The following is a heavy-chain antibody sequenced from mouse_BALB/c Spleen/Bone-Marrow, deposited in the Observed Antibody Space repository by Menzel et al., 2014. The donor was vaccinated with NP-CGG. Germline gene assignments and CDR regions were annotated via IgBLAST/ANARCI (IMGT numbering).Heavy chain of an antibody. D-gene: IGHD2-3*01. Sequence: VKLMESGAELVKPGASVKLSCKATGYTFTSYYMYWVKQRPGQGLEWIGEINPSNGGTNFNEKFKSKATLTVDKSSSAAYMQLSSLTSEVSAVYYCTRGGWLAMYYCGQGTSVTVSS. CDR3: TRGGWLAMYY. V-gene: IGHV1S81*02. CDR2: INPSNGGT. CDR1: GYTFTSYY. J-gene: IGHJ4*01.